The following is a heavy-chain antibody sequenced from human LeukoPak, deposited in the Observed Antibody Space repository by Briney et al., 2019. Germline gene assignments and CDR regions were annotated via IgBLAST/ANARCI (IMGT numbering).Heavy chain of an antibody. Sequence: GGSLRLSCAASGFTFSSYGMHWVRQAPGKGLEWVAFIRYDGSNKYYADSVKGRFTISRGNSKNTLYLQMNSLRAEDTAVYYCANTKYSSGWYFEYWGQGTLVTVSS. D-gene: IGHD6-19*01. J-gene: IGHJ4*02. CDR3: ANTKYSSGWYFEY. CDR2: IRYDGSNK. CDR1: GFTFSSYG. V-gene: IGHV3-30*02.